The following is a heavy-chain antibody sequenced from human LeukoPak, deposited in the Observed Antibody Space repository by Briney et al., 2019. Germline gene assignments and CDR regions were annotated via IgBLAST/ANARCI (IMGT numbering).Heavy chain of an antibody. CDR2: IYYTGAT. CDR1: GGSISSYY. V-gene: IGHV4-59*01. CDR3: ARAGYSYGTGYYFDY. Sequence: PSETLSLTCTVSGGSISSYYWSWIRLPPGKGLEWIGYIYYTGATYYNPSLKSRVTISLDTSKNQFSLKLSSVTAADAAVYYCARAGYSYGTGYYFDYWGQGALVTVSS. J-gene: IGHJ4*02. D-gene: IGHD5-18*01.